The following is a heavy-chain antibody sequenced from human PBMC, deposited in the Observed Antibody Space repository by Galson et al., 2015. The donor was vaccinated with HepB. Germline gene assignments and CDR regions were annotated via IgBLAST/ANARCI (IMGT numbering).Heavy chain of an antibody. J-gene: IGHJ5*02. CDR3: TRGMYNWNYDWFDP. D-gene: IGHD1-7*01. CDR1: GGSVSSGSYY. Sequence: SETLSLTCTVSGGSVSSGSYYWSWIRQPPGKGLEWIGYIYYSGSTNYNPSLKSRVTISVDTSKNQFSLKLSSVTAADTAVYYCTRGMYNWNYDWFDPWGQGTLVTVSS. CDR2: IYYSGST. V-gene: IGHV4-61*01.